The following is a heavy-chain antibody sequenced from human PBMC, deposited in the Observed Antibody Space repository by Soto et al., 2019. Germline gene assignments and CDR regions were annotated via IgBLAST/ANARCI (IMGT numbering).Heavy chain of an antibody. D-gene: IGHD5-18*01. J-gene: IGHJ6*02. CDR1: GDYVASVSDY. CDR2: VEHRGNT. V-gene: IGHV4-61*01. Sequence: SETLSLTCTVSGDYVASVSDYWSWIRQPPGKGLEWIGEVEHRGNTNYNPSLTSRVTISLDTSKNQFSLEMTSVTAADTAVYYCARGGGYSYHLYGMDVWGQGTTVTVSS. CDR3: ARGGGYSYHLYGMDV.